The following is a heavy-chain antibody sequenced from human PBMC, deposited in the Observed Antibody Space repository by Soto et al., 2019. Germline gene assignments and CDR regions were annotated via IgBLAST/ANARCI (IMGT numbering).Heavy chain of an antibody. J-gene: IGHJ6*02. D-gene: IGHD1-26*01. CDR2: SIPIFGTA. CDR1: GGTFSSYA. CDR3: SRVERRGSYQAYYYYGMDV. V-gene: IGHV1-69*06. Sequence: QVQLVQSGAEVKKPGSSVKVSCKASGGTFSSYAISWVRQAPGQGLEWMGGSIPIFGTANYAQKFQGRVTITSTKSPITADMELGSLRSEDTAVYYCSRVERRGSYQAYYYYGMDVWGQGTTVTVSS.